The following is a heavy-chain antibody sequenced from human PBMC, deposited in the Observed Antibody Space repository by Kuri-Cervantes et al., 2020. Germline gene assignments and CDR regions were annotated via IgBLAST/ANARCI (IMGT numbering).Heavy chain of an antibody. D-gene: IGHD5-18*01. J-gene: IGHJ5*02. Sequence: GESLKISCAASGFTFSSYAMHWVRQAPGKGLEWVAVIWYDGSNKYYADSVKGRFTFSRDSSKNTLYLQMNSLRAEDTAVYYCARTGGYSYGLLLDPWGQGTLVTVSS. CDR1: GFTFSSYA. CDR2: IWYDGSNK. V-gene: IGHV3-33*08. CDR3: ARTGGYSYGLLLDP.